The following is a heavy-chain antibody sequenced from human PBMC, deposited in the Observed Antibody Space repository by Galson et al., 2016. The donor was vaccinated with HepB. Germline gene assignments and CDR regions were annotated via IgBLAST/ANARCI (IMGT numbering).Heavy chain of an antibody. CDR2: IDPSDSDT. Sequence: QSGAEVKKPGESLRISCKGSGYIFTTYWISWVRQLPGKGLEWMGKIDPSDSDTKYSPSFQGHVAISVDKSINTAYLQWSSLKASDTAVSFCAGPSNFYDTLTAYDVGATMDVWGQGTTVTVSS. CDR1: GYIFTTYW. J-gene: IGHJ6*02. D-gene: IGHD3-9*01. CDR3: AGPSNFYDTLTAYDVGATMDV. V-gene: IGHV5-10-1*01.